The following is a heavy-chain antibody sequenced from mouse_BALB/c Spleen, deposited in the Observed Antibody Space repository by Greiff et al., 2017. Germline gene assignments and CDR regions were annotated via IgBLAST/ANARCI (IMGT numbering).Heavy chain of an antibody. Sequence: VKLQESGAELVRPGASVTLSCKASGYTFTDYEMHWVKQTPVHGLEWIGAIDPETGGTAYNQKFKGKATLTADKSSSTAYMELRSLTSEDSAVYYCTRENYYYGSSYAAYWGQGTLVTVSA. CDR1: GYTFTDYE. V-gene: IGHV1-15*01. D-gene: IGHD1-1*01. CDR3: TRENYYYGSSYAAY. J-gene: IGHJ3*01. CDR2: IDPETGGT.